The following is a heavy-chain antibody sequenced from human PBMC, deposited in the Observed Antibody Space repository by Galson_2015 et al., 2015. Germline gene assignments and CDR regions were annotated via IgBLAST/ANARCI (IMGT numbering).Heavy chain of an antibody. J-gene: IGHJ4*01. V-gene: IGHV3-7*03. CDR3: ANQYSISSYFNY. CDR1: GFTFSSHW. CDR2: IKQDGTEK. Sequence: SLRLSCAASGFTFSSHWMSWVRQAPGKGLEWVANIKQDGTEKHYVDSVKGRFTISRDNAKNSLYLQMNSLGADDTALYYCANQYSISSYFNYWGQGTLVTVSS. D-gene: IGHD6-6*01.